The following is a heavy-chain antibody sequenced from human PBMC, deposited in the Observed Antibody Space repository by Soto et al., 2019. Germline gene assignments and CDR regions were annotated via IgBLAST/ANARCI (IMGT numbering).Heavy chain of an antibody. CDR3: AKSLGETWYDPDY. D-gene: IGHD1-1*01. V-gene: IGHV3-23*01. CDR2: VSGSGGRT. CDR1: GFTFNKNA. J-gene: IGHJ4*02. Sequence: GGSLRLSCSASGFTFNKNAMNWVRQAPGKGLEWVSGVSGSGGRTHYADSVKGRFTISRDNSKNTLYLQMNSLRAEDTAIYYCAKSLGETWYDPDYWGQGTLVTVSS.